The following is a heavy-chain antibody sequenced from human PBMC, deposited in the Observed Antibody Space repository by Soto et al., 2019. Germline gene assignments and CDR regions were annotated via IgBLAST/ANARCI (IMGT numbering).Heavy chain of an antibody. Sequence: EVQLVESGGGLVQPGRSLRLSCAASGFTFDDYAMHWVRQAPGKGLEWVSGISWNSDDIGYADSVKGRFTISRNNAKNSLYLQMNSLRLEDTALYYCVKVGPLMNYYDYSGHFDYWGQGTLVTVSS. V-gene: IGHV3-9*01. CDR2: ISWNSDDI. CDR1: GFTFDDYA. D-gene: IGHD3-22*01. CDR3: VKVGPLMNYYDYSGHFDY. J-gene: IGHJ4*02.